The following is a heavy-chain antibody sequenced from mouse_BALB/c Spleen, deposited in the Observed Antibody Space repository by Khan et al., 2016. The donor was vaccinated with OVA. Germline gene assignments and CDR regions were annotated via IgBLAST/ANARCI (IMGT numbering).Heavy chain of an antibody. CDR3: ARITYYDGSY. D-gene: IGHD1-1*01. V-gene: IGHV14-3*02. Sequence: VQLQQSGAELVKPGASVTLSCTASGFNIKDTYLHWVNQRPEQGLEWVGRIDPENGYVKFDPKFQGKATITADTSSSTVYLQLSSLTSEDTAAYYRARITYYDGSYWGQGTLVTVS. CDR1: GFNIKDTY. J-gene: IGHJ3*01. CDR2: IDPENGYV.